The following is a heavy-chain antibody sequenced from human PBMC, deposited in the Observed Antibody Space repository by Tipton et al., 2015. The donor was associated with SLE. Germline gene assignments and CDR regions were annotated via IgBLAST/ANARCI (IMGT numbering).Heavy chain of an antibody. Sequence: GLVKPSETLSLTCTVSGGSISSHYWSWIRQPPGKGLEWIGYIYYSGSTNYNPSLKSRVTISVDTSKNQFSLKLSSVTAADTAVYYCARGRGAYCGGDCYRLYFDYWGQGTLVTVSS. J-gene: IGHJ4*02. V-gene: IGHV4-59*11. CDR1: GGSISSHY. D-gene: IGHD2-21*01. CDR2: IYYSGST. CDR3: ARGRGAYCGGDCYRLYFDY.